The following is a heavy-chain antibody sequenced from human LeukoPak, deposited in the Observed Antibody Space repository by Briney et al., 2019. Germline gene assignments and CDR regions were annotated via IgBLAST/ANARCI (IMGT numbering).Heavy chain of an antibody. Sequence: GASVKVSCKASGYTFTGYYIHWVRQAPGQGLEWMGWISAYNGNTNYAQKLQGRVTMTTDTSTSTAYMELRSLRSDDTAVYYCAREAAAYYDFWSGYQGWFDPWGQGTLVTVSS. J-gene: IGHJ5*02. CDR3: AREAAAYYDFWSGYQGWFDP. D-gene: IGHD3-3*01. V-gene: IGHV1-18*04. CDR1: GYTFTGYY. CDR2: ISAYNGNT.